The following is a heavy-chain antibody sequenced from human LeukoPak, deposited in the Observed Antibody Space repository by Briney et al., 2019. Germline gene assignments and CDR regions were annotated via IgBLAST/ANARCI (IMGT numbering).Heavy chain of an antibody. J-gene: IGHJ6*02. CDR3: AKDVSDYRYYYYYGMDV. CDR1: GFTFDDYA. Sequence: QPGGSLRLSRAASGFTFDDYAMHWVRRAPGKGLEWVSGISWNSGSIGYADSVKGRFTISRDNAKNSLYLQMNSLRAEDTALYYCAKDVSDYRYYYYYGMDVWGQGTTVTVSS. D-gene: IGHD4-11*01. CDR2: ISWNSGSI. V-gene: IGHV3-9*01.